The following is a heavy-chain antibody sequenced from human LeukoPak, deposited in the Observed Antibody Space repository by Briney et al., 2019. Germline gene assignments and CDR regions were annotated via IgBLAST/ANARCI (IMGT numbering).Heavy chain of an antibody. J-gene: IGHJ6*03. CDR2: IDTSGST. V-gene: IGHV4-4*07. CDR3: ARGQWELLRYNYIDV. CDR1: GGSITSFY. D-gene: IGHD1-26*01. Sequence: PSETLSLTCTVSGGSITSFYWTWIRQPAGKGLGWIGRIDTSGSTNYNPSLKSRVTMSVDTSKNQFSLRLSSVTAADTAVYYCARGQWELLRYNYIDVWGKGTTVTVSS.